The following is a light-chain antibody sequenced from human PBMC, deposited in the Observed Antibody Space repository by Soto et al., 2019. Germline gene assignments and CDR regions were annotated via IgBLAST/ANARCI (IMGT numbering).Light chain of an antibody. CDR3: MSPTTSVTWV. CDR2: DVT. CDR1: RSDVGLYKY. J-gene: IGLJ3*02. V-gene: IGLV2-14*03. Sequence: QSALTQPASVSGSPGQSITISCTGTRSDVGLYKYVSWYQQHPGKAPKLIIYDVTNRPSGVSSRFSGSKSGNTASLTISGLLPEDEADYYCMSPTTSVTWVCGGGTKLTVL.